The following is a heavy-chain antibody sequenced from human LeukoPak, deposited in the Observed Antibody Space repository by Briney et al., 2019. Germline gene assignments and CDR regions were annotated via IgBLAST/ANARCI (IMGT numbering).Heavy chain of an antibody. J-gene: IGHJ5*02. D-gene: IGHD1-26*01. V-gene: IGHV3-73*01. CDR2: IRSKANSYAT. CDR3: TSQTGIVGANS. Sequence: PGGSLRLSCAASGFTFSGPAMHWVRQASGKGLEWVGRIRSKANSYATAYAASVKGRFTISRDDSKNTAYLQMNSLKTEDTAVYYCTSQTGIVGANSWGQGTLVTVSS. CDR1: GFTFSGPA.